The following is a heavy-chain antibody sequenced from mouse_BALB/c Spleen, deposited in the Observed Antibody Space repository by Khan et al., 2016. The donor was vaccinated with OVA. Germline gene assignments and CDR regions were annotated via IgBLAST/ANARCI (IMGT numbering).Heavy chain of an antibody. Sequence: EVELVESGGGLVQPGGSLKLSCVASGFTFSSYTMSWVRQTPEKRLEWVAFISRGGVSTYYPDTVKGRFAISRDNAMTTLYLQMSRLKSEDTAMYYCAAPGHESYYYAMDYWGQGTSVTVSS. CDR1: GFTFSSYT. V-gene: IGHV5-12-2*01. D-gene: IGHD3-1*01. J-gene: IGHJ4*01. CDR2: ISRGGVST. CDR3: AAPGHESYYYAMDY.